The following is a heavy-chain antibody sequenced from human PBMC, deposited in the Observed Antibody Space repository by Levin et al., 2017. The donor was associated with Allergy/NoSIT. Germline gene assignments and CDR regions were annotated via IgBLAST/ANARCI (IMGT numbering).Heavy chain of an antibody. J-gene: IGHJ6*02. V-gene: IGHV3-11*01. CDR3: ARGYCSSTSCYPYYYYGMDV. Sequence: GESLKISCAASGFTFSDYYMSWIRQAPGKGLEWVSYISSSGSTIYYADSVKGRFTISRDNAKNSLYLQMNSLRAEDTAVYYCARGYCSSTSCYPYYYYGMDVWGQGTTVTVSS. D-gene: IGHD2-2*01. CDR1: GFTFSDYY. CDR2: ISSSGSTI.